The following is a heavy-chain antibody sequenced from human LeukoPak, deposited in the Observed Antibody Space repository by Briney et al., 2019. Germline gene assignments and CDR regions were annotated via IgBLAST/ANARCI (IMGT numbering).Heavy chain of an antibody. CDR3: ARWEQGDSSGYYYDY. Sequence: KTSQTLSLTCAVSGGSISSGGYYWSWIRQHPGKGLEWIGYIYYSGSTYYNPSLKSRVTISVDTSKNQFSLKLSSVTAADTAVYYCARWEQGDSSGYYYDYWGQGTLVTVSS. J-gene: IGHJ4*02. CDR2: IYYSGST. V-gene: IGHV4-31*11. CDR1: GGSISSGGYY. D-gene: IGHD3-22*01.